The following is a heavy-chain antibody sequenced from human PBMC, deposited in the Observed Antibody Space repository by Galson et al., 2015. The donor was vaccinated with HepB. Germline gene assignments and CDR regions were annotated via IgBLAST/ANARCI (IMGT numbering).Heavy chain of an antibody. J-gene: IGHJ5*02. D-gene: IGHD6-13*01. CDR1: GFTFSNYD. V-gene: IGHV3-48*01. CDR2: IRGSSSTI. Sequence: SLRLSCAASGFTFSNYDMNWIRQAPGKGLEWVSYIRGSSSTIYYADSVKGRFTISRDNAKNSLYLQMNSLRAEDTAVYYCASNQGSNWYRPNWFDPWGQGTLVTVSS. CDR3: ASNQGSNWYRPNWFDP.